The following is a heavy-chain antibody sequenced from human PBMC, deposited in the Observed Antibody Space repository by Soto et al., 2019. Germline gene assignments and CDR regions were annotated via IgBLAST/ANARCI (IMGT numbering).Heavy chain of an antibody. D-gene: IGHD1-7*01. CDR1: GYTLTELS. Sequence: AASVKVSSKVSGYTLTELSMHWVRQAHGKGLEWMGGFDPEDGETIYAQKFQGRVTMTEDTSTDTAYMELSSLRSEDTAVYYCATFRLELSGAFDIWGQGTMVTVSS. CDR3: ATFRLELSGAFDI. CDR2: FDPEDGET. V-gene: IGHV1-24*01. J-gene: IGHJ3*02.